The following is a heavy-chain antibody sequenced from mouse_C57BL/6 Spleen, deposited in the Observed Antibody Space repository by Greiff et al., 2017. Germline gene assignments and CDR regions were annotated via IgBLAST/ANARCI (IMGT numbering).Heavy chain of an antibody. J-gene: IGHJ1*03. CDR3: AGRAGDEGYFDV. CDR1: GFTFSSYT. CDR2: ISGGGGNT. V-gene: IGHV5-9*04. Sequence: EVQLVESGGGLVKPGGSLKLSCAASGFTFSSYTMSWVRQTPEKRLEWVATISGGGGNTYYPDSVKGRFTISRGNAKNNLYLQMRSLRSEDTAVNYCAGRAGDEGYFDVWGTGTTVTVSS.